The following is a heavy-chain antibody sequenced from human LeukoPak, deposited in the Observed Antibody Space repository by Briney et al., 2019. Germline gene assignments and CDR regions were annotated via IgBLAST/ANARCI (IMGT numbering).Heavy chain of an antibody. V-gene: IGHV1-69*01. CDR2: IIPIFGTA. CDR1: GGTFSSYA. CDR3: ARDPSYSRHGQKDCSSTSCYPKQDYEGDDY. D-gene: IGHD2-2*01. J-gene: IGHJ4*02. Sequence: ASVKVSCKASGGTFSSYAISWVRQAPGQGLEWMGGIIPIFGTANYAQKFQGRVTITADESTSTAHMELSSLRSEDTAVYYCARDPSYSRHGQKDCSSTSCYPKQDYEGDDYWGQGTLVTVSS.